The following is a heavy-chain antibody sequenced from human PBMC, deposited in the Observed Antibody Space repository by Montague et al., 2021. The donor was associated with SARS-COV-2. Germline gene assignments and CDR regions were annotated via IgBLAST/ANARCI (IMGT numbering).Heavy chain of an antibody. CDR1: GDNVSTNSGT. V-gene: IGHV6-1*01. D-gene: IGHD2-15*01. J-gene: IGHJ4*02. Sequence: CAISGDNVSTNSGTWNWVRLSPSKGLEWLGRTYYRSEWYSDYSVSVKSRISINPDTSTNQFSLQLNSVTPEDTAVYYCARAERESCGDGNCYQYFFNYWGQGTLATVSS. CDR3: ARAERESCGDGNCYQYFFNY. CDR2: TYYRSEWYS.